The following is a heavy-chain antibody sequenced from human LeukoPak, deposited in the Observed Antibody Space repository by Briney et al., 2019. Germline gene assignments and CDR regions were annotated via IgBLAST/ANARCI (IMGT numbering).Heavy chain of an antibody. J-gene: IGHJ4*02. CDR1: GFTFSSYA. CDR2: IGDST. D-gene: IGHD2-15*01. V-gene: IGHV3-23*01. Sequence: GGSLRLSCAASGFTFSSYAMSWLRQAPGKGLEWVSVIGDSTFYEGSVKGRFTISRDSSKNTLYLEMNSLRVEDTAVYYCAKGRGGSSYSTLDSWGQGTLVTVPS. CDR3: AKGRGGSSYSTLDS.